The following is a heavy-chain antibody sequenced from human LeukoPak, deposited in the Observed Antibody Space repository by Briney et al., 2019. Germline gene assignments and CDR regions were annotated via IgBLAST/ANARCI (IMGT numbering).Heavy chain of an antibody. V-gene: IGHV3-30*18. CDR2: ISFDGTTQ. CDR3: AKKTDILTGYSSFDY. Sequence: GGSLRLSCAASGFSFSRYGMHWVRQAPGKGLEWVTIISFDGTTQYYADSVKGRFTVPRDNSKNTLSLQMNSLRPEDTAVYYCAKKTDILTGYSSFDYWGQGTLVTVSS. CDR1: GFSFSRYG. D-gene: IGHD3-9*01. J-gene: IGHJ4*02.